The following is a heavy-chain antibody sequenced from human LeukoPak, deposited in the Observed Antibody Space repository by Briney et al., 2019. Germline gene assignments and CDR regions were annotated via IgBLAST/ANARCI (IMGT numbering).Heavy chain of an antibody. J-gene: IGHJ4*02. CDR2: INPNSGGT. D-gene: IGHD6-13*01. CDR1: GYIFTDYY. Sequence: GASVKVSCKASGYIFTDYYMHWVRQAPGQGLEWMGWINPNSGGTNPAQKFQGRVTMSRDTSITTAYMELNSLRSDDTAVYYCTIDRDTIATTDAGGDLFHHWGQGTLVTVSS. V-gene: IGHV1-2*02. CDR3: TIDRDTIATTDAGGDLFHH.